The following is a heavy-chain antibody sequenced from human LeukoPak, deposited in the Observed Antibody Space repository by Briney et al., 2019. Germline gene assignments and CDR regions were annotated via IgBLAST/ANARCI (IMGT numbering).Heavy chain of an antibody. CDR1: GYTFTSYY. Sequence: WASVTVSCKASGYTFTSYYMHWVRQAPGQGLEWMGIINPSGGSTSYAQKFQGRVTMTRDTSTSTVYMELSSLRSEDTAVYYCARDLRGYSYYYGMDVWGQGTTVTVSS. CDR2: INPSGGST. J-gene: IGHJ6*02. D-gene: IGHD5-12*01. V-gene: IGHV1-46*01. CDR3: ARDLRGYSYYYGMDV.